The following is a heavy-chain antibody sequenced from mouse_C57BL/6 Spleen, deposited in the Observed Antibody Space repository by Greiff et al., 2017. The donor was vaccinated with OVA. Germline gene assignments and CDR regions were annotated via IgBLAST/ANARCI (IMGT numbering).Heavy chain of an antibody. CDR1: GYTFTSYW. D-gene: IGHD3-3*01. J-gene: IGHJ2*01. CDR2: IYPSDSET. CDR3: SRRADY. V-gene: IGHV1-61*01. Sequence: QVQLQQPGAELVRPGSSVKLSCKASGYTFTSYWMDWVKQRPGQGLEWIGNIYPSDSETHYNQKFKDKATLTVDKSSSTAYMQLSILTSVYSSFSYCSRRADYWGQGTTLTVSS.